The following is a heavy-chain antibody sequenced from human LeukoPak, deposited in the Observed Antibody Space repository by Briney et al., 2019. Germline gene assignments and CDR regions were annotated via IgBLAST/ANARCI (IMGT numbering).Heavy chain of an antibody. D-gene: IGHD1-26*01. V-gene: IGHV4-59*01. J-gene: IGHJ5*02. CDR2: IYYSGST. CDR1: GGSISSYY. CDR3: ARFVLVGATNWFDP. Sequence: SETLSLTCTVSGGSISSYYWSWIRQPPGKGLEWIGYIYYSGSTNYNPSLKSRVTISVDTSKNQFSLKLSSVTAADTAVYYCARFVLVGATNWFDPWGQGTLVTVSS.